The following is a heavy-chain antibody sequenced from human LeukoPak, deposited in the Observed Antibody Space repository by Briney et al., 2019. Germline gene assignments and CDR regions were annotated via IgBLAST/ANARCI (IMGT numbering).Heavy chain of an antibody. Sequence: GGSLRLSCAASGFVVNYNYMSWVRQAPGKGLEWVSVIYSGGSTYYADSVKGRFTISRDNSKNTMYLQMNSLRVEDTAVYYCARVKVGITYWFDPWGQGTLVTVSS. J-gene: IGHJ5*02. CDR3: ARVKVGITYWFDP. V-gene: IGHV3-66*01. CDR1: GFVVNYNY. CDR2: IYSGGST. D-gene: IGHD1-26*01.